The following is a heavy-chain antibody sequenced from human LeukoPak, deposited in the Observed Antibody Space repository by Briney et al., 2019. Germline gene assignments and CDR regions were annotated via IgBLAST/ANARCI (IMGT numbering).Heavy chain of an antibody. CDR1: GGSISSYY. Sequence: PSETLSLTCTVSGGSISSYYWSWIRQPAGKGLEWIGRIYTSGSTNYNPSLKSRVTISVDKSKNQFSLKLSSVTAADTALYYCARDSASSWYGDYYYYYYMDVWGKGTTVTVSS. CDR3: ARDSASSWYGDYYYYYYMDV. V-gene: IGHV4-4*07. CDR2: IYTSGST. D-gene: IGHD6-13*01. J-gene: IGHJ6*03.